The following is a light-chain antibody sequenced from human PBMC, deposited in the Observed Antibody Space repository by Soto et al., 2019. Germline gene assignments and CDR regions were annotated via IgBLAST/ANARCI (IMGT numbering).Light chain of an antibody. V-gene: IGLV2-11*01. J-gene: IGLJ2*01. CDR3: CSYAGSSSFRVL. CDR2: DVT. Sequence: QSALTQPPSASGSPGQSVTISCAGSISDVGGYNHVSWYQQHPGKAPKLIIYDVTKRPSGVPDRFSGSKSGNTASLIISGLQAADEAEYYCCCCSYAGSSSFRVLFGGGTQLTVL. CDR1: ISDVGGYNH.